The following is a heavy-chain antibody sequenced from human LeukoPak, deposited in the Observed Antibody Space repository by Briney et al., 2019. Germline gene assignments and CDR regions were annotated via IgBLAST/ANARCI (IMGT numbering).Heavy chain of an antibody. CDR2: ISSSSSYI. CDR3: AREFEISGYSYGDYYYYYMDV. D-gene: IGHD5-18*01. CDR1: GFTFSSYS. Sequence: GGSLRLSCAASGFTFSSYSMNWVRQAPGKGLEWVSSISSSSSYIYYADSVKGRFTISRDNAKNSLYLQMNSLRAEDTAVYYCAREFEISGYSYGDYYYYYMDVWGKGTTVTVSS. J-gene: IGHJ6*03. V-gene: IGHV3-21*01.